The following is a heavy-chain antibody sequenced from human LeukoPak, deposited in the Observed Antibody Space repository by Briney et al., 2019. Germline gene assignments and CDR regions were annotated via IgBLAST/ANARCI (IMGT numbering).Heavy chain of an antibody. CDR3: AKAYEQYGDYYYMDV. Sequence: GGSLRLSCAASGFTFSSYGMHWVRQAPGKGLEWVAFIRYDGSNKYYADSVKGRFTISRDNSKNTLYLQMNSLRAEDTAVYYCAKAYEQYGDYYYMDVWGKGTTVTVSS. D-gene: IGHD4-17*01. V-gene: IGHV3-30*02. CDR1: GFTFSSYG. CDR2: IRYDGSNK. J-gene: IGHJ6*03.